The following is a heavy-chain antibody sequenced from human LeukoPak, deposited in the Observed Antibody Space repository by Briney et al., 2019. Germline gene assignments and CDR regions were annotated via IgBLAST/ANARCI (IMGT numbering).Heavy chain of an antibody. CDR2: IKQDGSEK. V-gene: IGHV3-7*03. J-gene: IGHJ4*02. CDR1: GFTFSSYW. Sequence: GGSLRLSCAASGFTFSSYWMSWVRQAPGKGLEWVANIKQDGSEKFYVDSVKGRFTISRDNAKNSLYLQMNSLRAEDTAVYYCAKDGLRSGWYLDYFDYWGQGTLVTVSS. CDR3: AKDGLRSGWYLDYFDY. D-gene: IGHD6-19*01.